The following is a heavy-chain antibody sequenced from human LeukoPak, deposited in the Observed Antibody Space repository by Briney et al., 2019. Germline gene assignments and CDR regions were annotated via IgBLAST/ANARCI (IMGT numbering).Heavy chain of an antibody. CDR3: AKEISRMFHY. D-gene: IGHD2-2*01. Sequence: GGSLRLSCAASGFTLRSYAMSWVRQAPGKGLEWVSDITSSGGITYYADSVKGRFTISRDNPKNTLYLQMNSLRAEDSAIYYCAKEISRMFHYWGQGTLVTVSS. V-gene: IGHV3-23*01. CDR2: ITSSGGIT. J-gene: IGHJ4*02. CDR1: GFTLRSYA.